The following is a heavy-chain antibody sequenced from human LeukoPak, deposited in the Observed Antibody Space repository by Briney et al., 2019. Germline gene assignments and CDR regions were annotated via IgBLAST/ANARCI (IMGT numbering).Heavy chain of an antibody. D-gene: IGHD5-12*01. CDR3: ALAFSGYDRWFPEPPDQ. V-gene: IGHV1-69*13. Sequence: ASVKVSCKASGSAFSGYTITWVRQAPGQGLEWVGGIITNLASTNYAQKFQGRVTISADDPTSTAYMQLRSLTSEDTAFYYCALAFSGYDRWFPEPPDQWGQGTLVTVSS. J-gene: IGHJ4*02. CDR1: GSAFSGYT. CDR2: IITNLAST.